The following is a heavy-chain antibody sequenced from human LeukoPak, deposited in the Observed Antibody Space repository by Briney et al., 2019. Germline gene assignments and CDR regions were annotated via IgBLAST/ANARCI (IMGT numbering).Heavy chain of an antibody. CDR1: GYTFTSYD. CDR2: MNPNSGNT. D-gene: IGHD3-22*01. J-gene: IGHJ4*02. CDR3: ARAIYYDSSGYYYYFDY. Sequence: ASVKVSCKASGYTFTSYDINWVRQATGQGLEWMGWMNPNSGNTGYAQKFQGRVTMTRNTSISTAYMELSRLRSEDTAVYYCARAIYYDSSGYYYYFDYWGQGTLVTVSS. V-gene: IGHV1-8*01.